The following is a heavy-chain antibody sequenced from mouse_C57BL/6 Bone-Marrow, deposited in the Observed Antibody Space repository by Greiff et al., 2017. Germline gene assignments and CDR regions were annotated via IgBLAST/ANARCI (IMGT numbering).Heavy chain of an antibody. Sequence: VKLMESGAELVRPGTSVKVSCKASGYAFTNYLIEWVKQRPGQGLEWIGVINPGSGGTNYNEKFKGKATLTADKSSSTAYMQLSSLTSEDSAVYFCARRNGYWGQGTSVTVSS. J-gene: IGHJ4*01. CDR1: GYAFTNYL. CDR2: INPGSGGT. V-gene: IGHV1-54*01. CDR3: ARRNGY.